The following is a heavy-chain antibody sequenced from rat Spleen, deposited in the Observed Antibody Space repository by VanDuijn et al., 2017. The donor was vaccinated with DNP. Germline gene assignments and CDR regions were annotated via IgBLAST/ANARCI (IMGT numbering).Heavy chain of an antibody. Sequence: EVQLVESGGGLVQPGRSLKLSCAASGFTFSNYGMAWVRQSPKKGLEWVAAIFYDDSRTYYRDSVKGRFTISRDNAKNTLYLQMNSLRSEDTATYYCARGGLYYFDCWGQGVMVTVSS. CDR2: IFYDDSRT. J-gene: IGHJ2*01. CDR1: GFTFSNYG. CDR3: ARGGLYYFDC. D-gene: IGHD4-6*01. V-gene: IGHV5-29*01.